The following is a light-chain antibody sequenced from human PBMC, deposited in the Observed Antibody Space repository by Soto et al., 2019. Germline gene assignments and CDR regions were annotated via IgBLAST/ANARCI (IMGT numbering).Light chain of an antibody. J-gene: IGKJ1*01. Sequence: DIQMTQSPSTLSASVGDRVTITCRASQSINSWLAWYQQKPGKAPKLLIYKASSLNTGVPSRFSGSGSGTEFTLTISSLQPDDFATFYCQHYISYPWTFGRGTKVEIK. CDR2: KAS. CDR3: QHYISYPWT. CDR1: QSINSW. V-gene: IGKV1-5*03.